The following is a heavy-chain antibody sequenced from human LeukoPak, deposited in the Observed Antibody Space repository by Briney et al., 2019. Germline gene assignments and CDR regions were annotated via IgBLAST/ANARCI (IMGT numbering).Heavy chain of an antibody. D-gene: IGHD7-27*01. CDR1: AFTFSTYW. CDR3: ARDFDWGSGL. J-gene: IGHJ4*02. V-gene: IGHV3-74*01. CDR2: IDPHGTIT. Sequence: GGSLRLSCAASAFTFSTYWMHLVRQAPGKGLVWVSRIDPHGTITFYADSVKGRFTISRDNAKNTMYLQMNSLRAEDTAVYYCARDFDWGSGLWGQGTPVTVSS.